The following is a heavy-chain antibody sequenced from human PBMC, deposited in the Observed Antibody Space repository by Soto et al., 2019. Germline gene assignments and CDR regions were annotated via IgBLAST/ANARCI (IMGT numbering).Heavy chain of an antibody. Sequence: SETLSLTCTVSGGSISTYYWSWIRQPPGKGLEWIGYIDYTGGAKYNPSLKSRVTISVDTSQNPFSLKLTSVTAADTAVYYCARHELGYCSGGTCPYYFDYWGQGTLVTVSS. D-gene: IGHD2-15*01. CDR1: GGSISTYY. V-gene: IGHV4-59*08. CDR2: IDYTGGA. J-gene: IGHJ4*02. CDR3: ARHELGYCSGGTCPYYFDY.